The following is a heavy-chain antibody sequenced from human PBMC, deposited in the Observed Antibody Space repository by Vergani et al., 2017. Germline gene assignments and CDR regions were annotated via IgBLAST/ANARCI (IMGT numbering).Heavy chain of an antibody. CDR2: INHSGST. Sequence: QVQLQQWGAGLLKPSETLSLTSAVYGGSFSGYYWSWIRQPPGKGLEWIGEINHSGSTNYNPSLKSRVTISVDTSKNQFSLKLSSVTAADTAMYYCARGVDYAQYYYYYYMDVWGKGTTVSVSS. CDR3: ARGVDYAQYYYYYYMDV. CDR1: GGSFSGYY. J-gene: IGHJ6*03. D-gene: IGHD4-17*01. V-gene: IGHV4-34*01.